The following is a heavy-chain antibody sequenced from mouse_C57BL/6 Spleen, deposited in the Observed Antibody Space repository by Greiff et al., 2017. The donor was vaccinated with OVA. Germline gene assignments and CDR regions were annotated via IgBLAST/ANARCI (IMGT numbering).Heavy chain of an antibody. V-gene: IGHV1-81*01. Sequence: VQLQQSGAELARPGASVKLSCKASGYTFTSYGISWVKQRTGQGLEWIGEIYPRSGNTYYNAKFTGQATLTADKSSSTAYMELRSLTSEDSAVYCGARSALIATVGGDFDYWGQGTTLTVSS. CDR3: ARSALIATVGGDFDY. CDR1: GYTFTSYG. D-gene: IGHD1-1*01. CDR2: IYPRSGNT. J-gene: IGHJ2*01.